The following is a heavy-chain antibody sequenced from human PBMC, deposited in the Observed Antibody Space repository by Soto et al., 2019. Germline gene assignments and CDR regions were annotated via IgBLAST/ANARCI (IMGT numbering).Heavy chain of an antibody. CDR2: IYYSGST. J-gene: IGHJ6*02. CDR1: GGSISSYY. D-gene: IGHD4-17*01. V-gene: IGHV4-59*01. Sequence: SETLSLTCTVSGGSISSYYWSWIRQPPGKGLEWIGYIYYSGSTNYNPSLKSRVTISVDTSKNQFSLKLSSVTAADTAVYYCARDSPLGTVTNLRGRYYYYGMDVWGQGTTVTVSS. CDR3: ARDSPLGTVTNLRGRYYYYGMDV.